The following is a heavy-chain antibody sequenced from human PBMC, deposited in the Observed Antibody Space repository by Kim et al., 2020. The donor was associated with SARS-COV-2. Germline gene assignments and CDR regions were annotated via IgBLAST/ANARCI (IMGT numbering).Heavy chain of an antibody. V-gene: IGHV3-48*04. CDR2: ISSSSSSK. CDR1: AFTFSSYS. Sequence: GGSLRLSCAASAFTFSSYSMNWVRQAPGRGLEWVSYISSSSSSKYYADSVKGRFTISRDNAKNSLYLQMNSLRAEDTAVYYCARDGDYRDYYGMDVWGQGTTVTVSS. D-gene: IGHD4-17*01. J-gene: IGHJ6*02. CDR3: ARDGDYRDYYGMDV.